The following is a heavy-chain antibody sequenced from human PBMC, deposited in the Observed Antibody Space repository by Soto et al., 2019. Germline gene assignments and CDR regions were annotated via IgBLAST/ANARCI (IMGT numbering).Heavy chain of an antibody. D-gene: IGHD3-22*01. V-gene: IGHV3-30*18. CDR1: GFTFSSYG. CDR3: AKDHAPQGAGYYDSSGYYYFDY. Sequence: GGSLRLSCAASGFTFSSYGMHWVRQAPGKGLEWVAVISYDGSNKYYADSVKGRFTISRDNSKNTLYLQMNSLRAEDTAVYYCAKDHAPQGAGYYDSSGYYYFDYWGQGTLVTVSS. CDR2: ISYDGSNK. J-gene: IGHJ4*02.